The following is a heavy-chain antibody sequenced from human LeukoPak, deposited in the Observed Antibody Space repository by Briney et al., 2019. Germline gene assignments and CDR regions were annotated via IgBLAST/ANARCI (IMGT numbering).Heavy chain of an antibody. CDR1: GYSFTHYY. CDR2: INPNSDDT. J-gene: IGHJ4*02. CDR3: ARDLAAAGRLYYFDY. Sequence: ASVKVSCKASGYSFTHYYMHWVRQAPGQGLEWMGWINPNSDDTNYAQKFQGRVTMTRDTSISTAYMELSSLRSDDTAVYYCARDLAAAGRLYYFDYWGQGTLVTVSS. D-gene: IGHD6-13*01. V-gene: IGHV1-2*02.